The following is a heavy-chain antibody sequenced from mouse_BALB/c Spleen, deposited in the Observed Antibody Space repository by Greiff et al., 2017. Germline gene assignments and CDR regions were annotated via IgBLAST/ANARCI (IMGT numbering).Heavy chain of an antibody. CDR3: ARDQGYYDYDWFAY. V-gene: IGHV2-9*02. Sequence: VQGVESGPGLVAPSQSLSITCTVSGFSLTSYGVHWVRQPPGKGLEWLGVIWAGGSTNYNSALMSRLSISKDNSKSQVFLKMNSLQTDDTAMYYCARDQGYYDYDWFAYWGQGTLVTVSA. CDR1: GFSLTSYG. J-gene: IGHJ3*01. CDR2: IWAGGST. D-gene: IGHD2-4*01.